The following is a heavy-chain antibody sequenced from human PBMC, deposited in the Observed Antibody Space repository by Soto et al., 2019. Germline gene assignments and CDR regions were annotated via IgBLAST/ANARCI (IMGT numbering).Heavy chain of an antibody. D-gene: IGHD3-22*01. CDR3: ARHKAFYYDSSGA. J-gene: IGHJ5*02. CDR1: GYGFTSYW. CDR2: IDPSDSYT. V-gene: IGHV5-10-1*01. Sequence: PGESLKISCKGSGYGFTSYWISWVRQMPGKGLEWMGRIDPSDSYTNYSPSFQGHVTMSADKSINTAYLQWSSLKASDSAMYYCARHKAFYYDSSGAWGQGSLVTVSS.